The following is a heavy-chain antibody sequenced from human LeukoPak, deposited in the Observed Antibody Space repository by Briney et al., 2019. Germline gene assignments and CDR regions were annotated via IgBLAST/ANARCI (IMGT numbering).Heavy chain of an antibody. Sequence: PSQTLSLTCTVSGGPISSGGYYWSWIRQPPGKGLEWIGYIYHSGSTYYNPSLKSRVTISVDRSKNQFSLKLSSVTAADTAVYYCAREIIAAGRVDYWGQGTLVTVSS. D-gene: IGHD6-6*01. CDR3: AREIIAAGRVDY. J-gene: IGHJ4*02. V-gene: IGHV4-30-2*01. CDR2: IYHSGST. CDR1: GGPISSGGYY.